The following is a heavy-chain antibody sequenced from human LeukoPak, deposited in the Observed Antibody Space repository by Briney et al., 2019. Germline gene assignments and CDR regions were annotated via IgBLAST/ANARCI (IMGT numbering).Heavy chain of an antibody. V-gene: IGHV4-4*07. J-gene: IGHJ3*02. CDR3: ARVSHSSGYLNAFDI. D-gene: IGHD3-22*01. Sequence: SETLSLTCTVSGGSISSYYWSWIRQPAGKGLEWIGRIYTSGSTNYNPSLKGRVTMSVDTSKNQFSLKLSSVTAADTAVYYCARVSHSSGYLNAFDIWSQGTMVTVSS. CDR2: IYTSGST. CDR1: GGSISSYY.